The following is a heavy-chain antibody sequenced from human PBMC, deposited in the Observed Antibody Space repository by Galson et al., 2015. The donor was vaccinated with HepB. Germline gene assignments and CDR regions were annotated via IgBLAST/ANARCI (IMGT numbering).Heavy chain of an antibody. CDR3: ARGYSFGFKY. CDR2: MYYSGST. D-gene: IGHD5-18*01. V-gene: IGHV4-30-4*07. CDR1: GVSVSSGGYS. Sequence: LSLTCAVSGVSVSSGGYSWSWIRQPPGKGLECIGYMYYSGSTYYNPSLKSRVNMSVDTSKNQFSLKLSSVTAADTAVYYCARGYSFGFKYWGQGTPVAVSS. J-gene: IGHJ4*02.